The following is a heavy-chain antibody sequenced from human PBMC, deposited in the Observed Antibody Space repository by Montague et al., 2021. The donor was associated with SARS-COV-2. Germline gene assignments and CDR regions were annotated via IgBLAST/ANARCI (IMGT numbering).Heavy chain of an antibody. CDR1: GYSISSGYY. V-gene: IGHV4-38-2*02. J-gene: IGHJ4*02. Sequence: SETLSLTCSVSGYSISSGYYWGWIRQPPGKGLEWVGCISYIGKTYYSPSLKSRLTISLDSSKNQFSLQARVVTAADTAVYYCVRVLDNRGRDYWGQGTLVTVSS. CDR2: ISYIGKT. D-gene: IGHD3/OR15-3a*01. CDR3: VRVLDNRGRDY.